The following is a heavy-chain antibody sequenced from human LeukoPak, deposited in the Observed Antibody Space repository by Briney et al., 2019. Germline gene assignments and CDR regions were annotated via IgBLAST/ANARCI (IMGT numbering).Heavy chain of an antibody. Sequence: GESLKISCKGSGYSFTNYWIGWVRQMPGEGLEWMGTIYPGDSDAKYSPSFQGQVTISADKSISTAYLQWSSLKASDSAMYYCARTDDYWGQGTLVTVSS. V-gene: IGHV5-51*01. CDR1: GYSFTNYW. J-gene: IGHJ4*02. CDR2: IYPGDSDA. CDR3: ARTDDY.